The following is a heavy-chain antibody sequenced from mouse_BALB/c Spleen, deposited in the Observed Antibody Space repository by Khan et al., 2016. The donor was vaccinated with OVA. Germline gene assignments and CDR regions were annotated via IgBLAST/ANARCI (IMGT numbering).Heavy chain of an antibody. CDR2: IWSDGST. CDR1: GFSLSSYG. Sequence: QMQLEESGPGLVAPSQSLSITCTISGFSLSSYGIHWVRQPPGQGLEWLVVIWSDGSTTYNSTLKSRLSITKDSSKSQVFLKMNSLQTDDTAIYYCARQPYYHYYVMDYWGQGTSITVSS. D-gene: IGHD2-10*01. J-gene: IGHJ4*01. V-gene: IGHV2-6-1*01. CDR3: ARQPYYHYYVMDY.